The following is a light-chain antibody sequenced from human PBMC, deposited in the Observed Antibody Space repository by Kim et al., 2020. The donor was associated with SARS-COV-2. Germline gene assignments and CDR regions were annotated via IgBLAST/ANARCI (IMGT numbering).Light chain of an antibody. CDR1: NSDIGGYNY. CDR2: DVT. J-gene: IGLJ3*02. Sequence: GQLFTISCTGSNSDIGGYNYVSWYQQHPGKAPKLIIYDVTKRPSGVSDRFSGSKSGNTASLIISGLQADDEADYYCSSYTSSKTWVFGGGTKVTVL. V-gene: IGLV2-14*03. CDR3: SSYTSSKTWV.